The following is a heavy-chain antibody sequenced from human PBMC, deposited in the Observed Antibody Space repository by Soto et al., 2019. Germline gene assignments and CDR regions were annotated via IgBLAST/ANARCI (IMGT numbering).Heavy chain of an antibody. CDR1: GFSLSTNGEG. CDR3: AHRRDATVRVPAAISAWFDP. D-gene: IGHD2-2*01. Sequence: SGPTLVNPTQTLTLTCTFSGFSLSTNGEGVGWIRQPPGKALEWLALIFWDDDKRYNSSLRSRLTITKATSKNQVVLTLTNMDPVDTATYYCAHRRDATVRVPAAISAWFDPWGQGTQVTVSS. J-gene: IGHJ5*02. V-gene: IGHV2-5*02. CDR2: IFWDDDK.